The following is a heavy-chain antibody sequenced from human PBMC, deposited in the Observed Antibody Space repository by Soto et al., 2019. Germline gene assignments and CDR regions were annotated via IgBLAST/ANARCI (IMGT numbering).Heavy chain of an antibody. CDR1: GFTFNTYG. J-gene: IGHJ4*02. D-gene: IGHD2-2*02. CDR2: ISYDGSEK. CDR3: AKSPNFYCSSPNCYKYYFDH. Sequence: EGSLRLSCVASGFTFNTYGMHWVRQAPGKGLEWVAVISYDGSEKYYVDSVKGRFTISKDNSKNTLYLQMNSLRPEDTAVYYCAKSPNFYCSSPNCYKYYFDHWGQGTRVTVSS. V-gene: IGHV3-30*18.